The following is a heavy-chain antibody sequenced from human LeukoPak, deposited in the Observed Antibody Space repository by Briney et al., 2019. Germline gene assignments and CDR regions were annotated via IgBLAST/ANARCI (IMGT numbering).Heavy chain of an antibody. J-gene: IGHJ6*02. V-gene: IGHV4-39*07. Sequence: PSETLSLTCTVSGGSISSSSYYWGWIRQPPGKGLEWIGEINHSGSTNYNPSLKSRVTISVDTSKNQFSLKLSSVTAADTAVYYCARGRRSVVVPAAHYYYYGMDVWGQGTTVTVSS. CDR3: ARGRRSVVVPAAHYYYYGMDV. CDR1: GGSISSSSYY. CDR2: INHSGST. D-gene: IGHD2-2*01.